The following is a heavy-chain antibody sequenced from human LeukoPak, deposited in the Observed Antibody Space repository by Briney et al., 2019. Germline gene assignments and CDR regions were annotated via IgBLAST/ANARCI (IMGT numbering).Heavy chain of an antibody. CDR2: IYYSGST. D-gene: IGHD3-10*01. CDR3: ARGRAIIGGSYNWFDP. J-gene: IGHJ5*02. CDR1: GGSISSSSYY. Sequence: PSETLSLTCTVSGGSISSSSYYWGWIRQPPGKGLEWIGSIYYSGSTYYNPSLKSRVTISVDTSKNQFSLKLSSVTAADTAVYYCARGRAIIGGSYNWFDPWGQGTLVTVSS. V-gene: IGHV4-39*07.